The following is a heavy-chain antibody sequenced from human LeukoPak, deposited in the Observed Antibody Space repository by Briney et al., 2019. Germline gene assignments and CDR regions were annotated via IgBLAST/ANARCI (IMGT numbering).Heavy chain of an antibody. Sequence: PGGSLRLSCAASGFTFSSYAMSWVRQAPGKGLEWVSAISGSGGSTYYADSVKGRFTISRDNSKNTLYLQVNSLRAEDTAVYYCAKDRERYSYAPHAFDIWGQGTMVTVSS. CDR2: ISGSGGST. CDR3: AKDRERYSYAPHAFDI. D-gene: IGHD5-18*01. CDR1: GFTFSSYA. J-gene: IGHJ3*02. V-gene: IGHV3-23*01.